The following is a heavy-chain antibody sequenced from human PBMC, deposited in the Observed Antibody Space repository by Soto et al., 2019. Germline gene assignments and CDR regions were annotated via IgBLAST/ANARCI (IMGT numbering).Heavy chain of an antibody. Sequence: GASGKVSCKASGYTFSDFDINWLRQAPGQGPEWMGWMNAKSGDTFFAQRFQGKFNMTWDTSLSTAYLEVGSLTSDDTAMYYCARGNPFNYAGFDVWGQGTTVTVSS. CDR1: GYTFSDFD. D-gene: IGHD3-16*01. CDR2: MNAKSGDT. J-gene: IGHJ6*02. CDR3: ARGNPFNYAGFDV. V-gene: IGHV1-8*01.